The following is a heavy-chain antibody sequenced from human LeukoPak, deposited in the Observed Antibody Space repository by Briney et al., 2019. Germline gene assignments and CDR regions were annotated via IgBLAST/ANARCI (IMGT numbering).Heavy chain of an antibody. CDR1: GYTFTSYY. CDR2: INPSGGST. D-gene: IGHD2-21*02. CDR3: ARAVVVTGSFDY. V-gene: IGHV1-46*01. Sequence: GASVKVPCKASGYTFTSYYMHWVRQAPGQGLEWMGIINPSGGSTSYAQKFQGRVTMTRDMSTSTVYMELSSLRSEDTAVYYYARAVVVTGSFDYWGQGTLVTVSS. J-gene: IGHJ4*02.